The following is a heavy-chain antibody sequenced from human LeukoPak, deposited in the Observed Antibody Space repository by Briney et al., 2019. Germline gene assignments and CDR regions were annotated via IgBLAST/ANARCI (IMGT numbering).Heavy chain of an antibody. J-gene: IGHJ4*02. CDR2: IYTSGST. CDR1: GGSISSSSYY. Sequence: SETLSLTCTVSGGSISSSSYYWGWIRQPAGKGLEWIGRIYTSGSTNYNPSLKSRVTMSVDTSKNQFSLNLSSVTAADTAFYYCARETTGLARYFDYWGQGTLVTVSS. V-gene: IGHV4-61*02. D-gene: IGHD4-11*01. CDR3: ARETTGLARYFDY.